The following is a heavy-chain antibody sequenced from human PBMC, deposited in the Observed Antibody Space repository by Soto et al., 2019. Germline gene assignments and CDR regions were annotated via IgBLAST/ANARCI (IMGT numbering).Heavy chain of an antibody. CDR2: IIPIFGTA. CDR1: GGTFSSYA. V-gene: IGHV1-69*01. CDR3: ARDRPWIVVVPAARYMDV. Sequence: QVPLVQSGAEVKKPGSSVKVSCKASGGTFSSYAISWVRQAPGQGLEWMGGIIPIFGTANYAQKFQGRVTITADESTSTAYMELSSLRSEDTAVYYCARDRPWIVVVPAARYMDVWGQGTTVTVSS. D-gene: IGHD2-2*01. J-gene: IGHJ6*02.